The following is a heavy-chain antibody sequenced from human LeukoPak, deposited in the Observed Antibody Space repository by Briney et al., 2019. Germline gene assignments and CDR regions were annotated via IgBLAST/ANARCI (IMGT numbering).Heavy chain of an antibody. Sequence: GGSLRLSCAASGLTVSSNYMTWVRQAPGKGLEWVSVIYSDYSGGSTYYTDSVQDRFTFSRDNSNNMLYLQMNSLRAEDTAVYYCARNRWGRSMDVWGQGTAVTVSS. J-gene: IGHJ6*02. V-gene: IGHV3-66*01. CDR1: GLTVSSNY. CDR3: ARNRWGRSMDV. CDR2: IYSDYSGGST. D-gene: IGHD3-16*01.